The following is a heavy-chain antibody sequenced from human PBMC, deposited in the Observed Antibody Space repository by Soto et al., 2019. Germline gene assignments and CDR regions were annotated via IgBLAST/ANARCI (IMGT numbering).Heavy chain of an antibody. D-gene: IGHD3-9*01. Sequence: SVNGDWKASGWGLSSYAISWVRQATGQGLEWMGGIIPIFGTANYAQKFQGRVTITADKSASTAYMELSSLRSEDTAVYYCAREQDYDILTGYATLDAFDICGQGTMVTVSS. CDR3: AREQDYDILTGYATLDAFDI. CDR2: IIPIFGTA. V-gene: IGHV1-69*06. CDR1: GWGLSSYA. J-gene: IGHJ3*02.